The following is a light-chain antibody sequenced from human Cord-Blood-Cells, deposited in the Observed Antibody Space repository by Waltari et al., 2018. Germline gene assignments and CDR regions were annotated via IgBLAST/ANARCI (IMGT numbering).Light chain of an antibody. CDR2: MAS. CDR1: QRISSW. CDR3: QQYNSYST. J-gene: IGKJ2*01. V-gene: IGKV1-5*03. Sequence: DIQMTQSPSTLSASVGDRDTITCRASQRISSWLAWYQQKPGKAHKLLSYMASSLKSGVPSRFSGSGFGTEFTFTISRLQPDDFATYYCQQYNSYSTFGQGTKLEIK.